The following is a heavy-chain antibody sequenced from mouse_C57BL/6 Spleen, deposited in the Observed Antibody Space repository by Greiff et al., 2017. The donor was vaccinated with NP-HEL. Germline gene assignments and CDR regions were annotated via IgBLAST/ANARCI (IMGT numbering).Heavy chain of an antibody. Sequence: QVQLQQSGAELVKPGASVKMSCKASGYTFTSYWITWVKQRPGQGLEWIGDIYPGSGSTNYNEKFKSKATLTVDTSSSTAYMQLSSLTSDDSAVYYCARLYYGSSLYFDYWGQGTTLTVSS. V-gene: IGHV1-55*01. CDR2: IYPGSGST. D-gene: IGHD1-1*01. J-gene: IGHJ2*01. CDR3: ARLYYGSSLYFDY. CDR1: GYTFTSYW.